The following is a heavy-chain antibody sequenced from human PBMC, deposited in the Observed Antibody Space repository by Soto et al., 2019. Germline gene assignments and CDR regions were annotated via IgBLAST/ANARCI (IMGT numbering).Heavy chain of an antibody. J-gene: IGHJ4*02. D-gene: IGHD1-26*01. CDR2: IYYSGTT. CDR3: ARREIQGPIDY. V-gene: IGHV4-61*08. CDR1: GGSVSSDGHY. Sequence: SGTLSLTCSVSGGSVSSDGHYWGWVRQPPGKGLEWIGYIYYSGTTYYNPSLKSRVTMSVDTSKNQFSLKLTSVTAVDTAVYYCARREIQGPIDYWGQGTLVTVSS.